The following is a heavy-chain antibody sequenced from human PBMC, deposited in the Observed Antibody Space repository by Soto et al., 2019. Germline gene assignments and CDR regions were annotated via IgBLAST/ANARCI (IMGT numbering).Heavy chain of an antibody. J-gene: IGHJ4*02. Sequence: QVHLQESGPGLVKPSGTLSLTCTVSGASIRNYYWSWIRQPPGKGLEWIGFSYYSGSTNYNPSLNSRVTMSVDTSKNQFSLKLTSVTAADTAVYYCARDQNGSPHFDYWGQGILVTVSS. CDR1: GASIRNYY. V-gene: IGHV4-59*01. CDR2: SYYSGST. CDR3: ARDQNGSPHFDY. D-gene: IGHD1-26*01.